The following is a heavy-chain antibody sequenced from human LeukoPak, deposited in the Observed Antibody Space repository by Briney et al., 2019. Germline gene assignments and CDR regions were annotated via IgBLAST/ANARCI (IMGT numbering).Heavy chain of an antibody. V-gene: IGHV3-11*04. CDR3: ARRRSLDY. J-gene: IGHJ4*02. CDR2: ISSSGSTI. Sequence: SGGSLRLSCAASGFTFSDDYMCWSRQAPPKGLEWGSYISSSGSTIYYADSVKSRFTISRDNAKNSLYLQMNSLRAEDTAVYYWARRRSLDYWGQGTLVTVSS. CDR1: GFTFSDDY.